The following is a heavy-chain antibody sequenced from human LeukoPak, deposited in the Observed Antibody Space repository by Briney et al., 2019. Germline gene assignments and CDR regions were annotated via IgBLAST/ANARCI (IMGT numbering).Heavy chain of an antibody. CDR2: INPNKGDT. CDR1: GYTFAGYY. CDR3: TRSSWDCSSGSCYSNMNFDF. V-gene: IGHV1-2*02. D-gene: IGHD2-15*01. Sequence: APVKVSCKAPGYTFAGYYIYWVRRAPGQGLKWLGWINPNKGDTKSTQKFRDRVIMTTDTSLTTAYMELINLKSDDTAVYYCTRSSWDCSSGSCYSNMNFDFWGQGTLVTVSS. J-gene: IGHJ4*02.